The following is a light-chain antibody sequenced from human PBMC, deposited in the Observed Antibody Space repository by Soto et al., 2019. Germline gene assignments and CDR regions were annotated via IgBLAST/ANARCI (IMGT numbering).Light chain of an antibody. CDR1: QSISSY. CDR2: ATS. V-gene: IGKV1-39*01. J-gene: IGKJ1*01. CDR3: QQSYITPWT. Sequence: DIQMTQSPASLSASVGDRVIITCRASQSISSYLNWYQQKPGKAPNLLIYATSSLQSGVPSRFTGSGSGTDFTLTISSLQPGDFATYYCQQSYITPWTFGQGTKVDIK.